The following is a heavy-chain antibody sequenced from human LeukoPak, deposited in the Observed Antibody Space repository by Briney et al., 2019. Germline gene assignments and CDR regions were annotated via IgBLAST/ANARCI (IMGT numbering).Heavy chain of an antibody. CDR2: ISWNSGSI. J-gene: IGHJ3*02. CDR3: AKDLSSGYYQKYGDAFDI. Sequence: GGSLRLSCAASGFTFDDYAMHWVRQAPGKGLEWVSGISWNSGSIGYADSVKGRFTISRDNAKNSLYLQMNSLRAEDTVLYYCAKDLSSGYYQKYGDAFDIWGQGTMVTVSS. V-gene: IGHV3-9*01. D-gene: IGHD3-22*01. CDR1: GFTFDDYA.